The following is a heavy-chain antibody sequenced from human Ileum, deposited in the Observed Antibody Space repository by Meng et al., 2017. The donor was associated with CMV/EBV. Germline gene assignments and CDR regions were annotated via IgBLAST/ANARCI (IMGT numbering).Heavy chain of an antibody. Sequence: SGYNFTHYGTGGVRQMTGKGLEWTGSIYPGGSDIRYSPYFQGHNTISADKSITTAYLQWSSLKASDTAIYSCAATNFDASGPYNPYYWGQGTLVTVSS. D-gene: IGHD3-10*01. J-gene: IGHJ4*02. CDR2: IYPGGSDI. CDR1: GYNFTHYG. V-gene: IGHV5-51*01. CDR3: AATNFDASGPYNPYY.